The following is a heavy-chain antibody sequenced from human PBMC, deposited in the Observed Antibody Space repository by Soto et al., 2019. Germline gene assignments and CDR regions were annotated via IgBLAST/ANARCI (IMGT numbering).Heavy chain of an antibody. J-gene: IGHJ4*02. CDR2: ISHLENT. V-gene: IGHV4-30-2*06. CDR3: ARGGGYDSFGY. D-gene: IGHD5-12*01. Sequence: TLSLTCTVSGASISYGGFSWSWIRQSPGKGLEWIGYISHLENTYLHPSFKSRLTMSIDRTRNQFSLKLSSVTAADMAVYYCARGGGYDSFGYWGQGVLVTVSS. CDR1: GASISYGGFS.